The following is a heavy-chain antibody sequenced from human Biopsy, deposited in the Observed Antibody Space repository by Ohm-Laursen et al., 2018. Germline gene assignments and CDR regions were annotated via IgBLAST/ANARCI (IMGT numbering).Heavy chain of an antibody. CDR3: ARGEAGVYDALDI. V-gene: IGHV4-59*01. CDR2: IYNSGST. J-gene: IGHJ3*02. CDR1: GGSMSSYY. Sequence: SETLSLTCTVSGGSMSSYYWTWIRQPPGKGLEWIGYIYNSGSTNYNPSLQSRVTISVAVDTYKSQFSLRPSSVTAADTAMYYCARGEAGVYDALDIWGQGTMVIVSS. D-gene: IGHD5/OR15-5a*01.